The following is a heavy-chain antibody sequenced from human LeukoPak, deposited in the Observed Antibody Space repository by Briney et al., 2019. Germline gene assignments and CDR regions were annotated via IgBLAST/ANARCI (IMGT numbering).Heavy chain of an antibody. V-gene: IGHV3-7*01. CDR3: ARTPNYYDSSGYYLTGFDP. D-gene: IGHD3-22*01. CDR2: IKQDGSEK. J-gene: IGHJ5*02. Sequence: GGSLRLSCAASGFTFSSYWMSWVRQAPGKGLEWVANIKQDGSEKYYVDSVKGRFTISRDNAKNSLYLQMNSLRAEDTAVHYCARTPNYYDSSGYYLTGFDPWGQGTLVTVSS. CDR1: GFTFSSYW.